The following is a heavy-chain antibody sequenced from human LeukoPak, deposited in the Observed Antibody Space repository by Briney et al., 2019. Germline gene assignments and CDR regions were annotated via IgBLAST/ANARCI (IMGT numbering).Heavy chain of an antibody. V-gene: IGHV4-34*01. CDR3: ARGLGEGYPDY. CDR2: IKHGGFT. Sequence: SETLSLTCAVHGGSFSGFYWTWMRQPPGKELAWIGEIKHGGFTSYHPSLKSRVTMSEDTSNNQFSLKLTSVTAADTAVYYCARGLGEGYPDYWGPGTLVTVSS. J-gene: IGHJ4*02. CDR1: GGSFSGFY. D-gene: IGHD5-24*01.